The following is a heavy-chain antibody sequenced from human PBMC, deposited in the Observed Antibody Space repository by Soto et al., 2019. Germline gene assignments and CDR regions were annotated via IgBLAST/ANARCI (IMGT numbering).Heavy chain of an antibody. Sequence: SETLSLTCTVSGGSISSYYWSWIRQPPGKGLEWIGYIYYSGSTNYNPSLKSRVTISVDTSKNQFSLKLSSVTAADTAVYYCARVSPPEKYYFDYWGQGTLVTVSS. J-gene: IGHJ4*02. CDR1: GGSISSYY. CDR2: IYYSGST. V-gene: IGHV4-59*01. CDR3: ARVSPPEKYYFDY.